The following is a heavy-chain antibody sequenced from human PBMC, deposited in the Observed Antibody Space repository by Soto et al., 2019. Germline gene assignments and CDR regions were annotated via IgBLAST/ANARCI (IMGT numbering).Heavy chain of an antibody. CDR2: ISGSGGST. J-gene: IGHJ6*02. Sequence: VQLVESGGALVKSGGSLRLSCAASGFIFSDYYMSWVRQAPGKGLECLAYISGSGGSTFYADSVRGRFTTSRDTSKHTVYLQMDRLRVEDTAIYYCVKDLGYSLFAMGGGMDVWGRGTTVTVSS. CDR1: GFIFSDYY. V-gene: IGHV3-23*04. D-gene: IGHD3-3*02. CDR3: VKDLGYSLFAMGGGMDV.